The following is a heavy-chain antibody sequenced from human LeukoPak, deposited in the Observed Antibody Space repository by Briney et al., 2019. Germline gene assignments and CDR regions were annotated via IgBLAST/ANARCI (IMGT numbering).Heavy chain of an antibody. Sequence: PGGSLRLSCAASGFTFSNYAMSWVRQAPGKGLEWVSAISGSGGSTYYADSVKGRFTISRDNSKNTLYLQMNSLRAEDTAVYYCATLSGGRTAAGSSWGQGTLVTVSS. J-gene: IGHJ5*02. CDR2: ISGSGGST. V-gene: IGHV3-23*01. D-gene: IGHD6-13*01. CDR1: GFTFSNYA. CDR3: ATLSGGRTAAGSS.